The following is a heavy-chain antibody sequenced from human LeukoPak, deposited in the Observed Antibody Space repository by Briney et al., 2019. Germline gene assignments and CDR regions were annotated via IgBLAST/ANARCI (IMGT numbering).Heavy chain of an antibody. D-gene: IGHD3-10*01. V-gene: IGHV4-39*01. Sequence: SETLSLTCTVSGGSISSSSYYWGWIRQPPGKGLEWIGSIYHSGSTYYNPSLKSRATISVDTSKNQFSLKLRSVTAADTAVYYCASRDYYGSGSYYYGYWGQGTLVSVSS. J-gene: IGHJ4*02. CDR1: GGSISSSSYY. CDR3: ASRDYYGSGSYYYGY. CDR2: IYHSGST.